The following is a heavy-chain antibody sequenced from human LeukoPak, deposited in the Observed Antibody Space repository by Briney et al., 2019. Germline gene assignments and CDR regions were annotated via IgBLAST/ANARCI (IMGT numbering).Heavy chain of an antibody. Sequence: SETLSLTCAVYGGSFSGYYWSWIRQPPGKGLEWIGEINHSGSTNYNPSLKSRVTISVDTSKNQFSLKLSPVTAADTAVYYCARTWIRAFDIWGQGTMVTVSS. CDR3: ARTWIRAFDI. J-gene: IGHJ3*02. CDR1: GGSFSGYY. CDR2: INHSGST. V-gene: IGHV4-34*01. D-gene: IGHD5-12*01.